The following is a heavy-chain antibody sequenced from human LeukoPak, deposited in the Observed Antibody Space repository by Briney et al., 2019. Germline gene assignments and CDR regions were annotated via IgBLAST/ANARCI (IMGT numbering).Heavy chain of an antibody. CDR1: GESFTDYH. V-gene: IGHV4-34*01. J-gene: IGHJ4*02. D-gene: IGHD1-14*01. CDR3: ARGPDSRKAGY. Sequence: SETLSLTCDVYGESFTDYHLSWTRQSPGKGLEWIGEISHDEGTNYNPSLRSRVTISLDMSQKQFSLKLTSVTAADTAVYYCARGPDSRKAGYWGPGTLVTVSS. CDR2: ISHDEGT.